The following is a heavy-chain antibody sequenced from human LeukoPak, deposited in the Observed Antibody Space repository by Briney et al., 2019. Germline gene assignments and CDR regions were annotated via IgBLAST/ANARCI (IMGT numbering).Heavy chain of an antibody. CDR1: GFTFSSYG. J-gene: IGHJ6*02. CDR2: VSYLGDDQ. V-gene: IGHV3-30*18. Sequence: PGGSLRLSCSASGFTFSSYGIHWVRKSLGKGLEWVAVVSYLGDDQFYAESVKGRFTISRDNSKKTVFLQMNSLRGEDTAVYYCAKDRSSGPHYYYGMDVWGRGTTVIVSS. CDR3: AKDRSSGPHYYYGMDV. D-gene: IGHD3-22*01.